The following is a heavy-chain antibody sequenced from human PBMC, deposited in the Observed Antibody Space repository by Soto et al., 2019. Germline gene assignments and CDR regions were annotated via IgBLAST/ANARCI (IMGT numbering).Heavy chain of an antibody. V-gene: IGHV3-30*18. Sequence: QVQLVESGGGVVQPGRSLRLSCAASGFTFSSYGMHWVRQAPGKGLEWVAVISYDGSNKYYAASVKGRFTISRDNSKNTLYLQMNSLRAEDTAVYYCAKDCDYGGNSRGNYYYYYGMDVWGQGTTVTVSS. CDR1: GFTFSSYG. D-gene: IGHD4-17*01. J-gene: IGHJ6*02. CDR3: AKDCDYGGNSRGNYYYYYGMDV. CDR2: ISYDGSNK.